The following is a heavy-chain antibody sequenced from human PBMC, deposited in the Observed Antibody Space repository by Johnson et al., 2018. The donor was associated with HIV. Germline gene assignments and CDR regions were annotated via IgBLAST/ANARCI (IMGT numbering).Heavy chain of an antibody. D-gene: IGHD6-19*01. CDR2: ISYDGSNK. V-gene: IGHV3-30*04. CDR3: ARDSGSGWGGDAFDF. Sequence: QVQLVESGGGVVQPGRSLRLSCAASRFTFSTYAMHWVRQAPGKGLEWVAVISYDGSNKYYADSVKGRFTISRDNSKNTLYLQMNSLRPEDTAVYYCARDSGSGWGGDAFDFWGQGTTVTVSS. J-gene: IGHJ3*01. CDR1: RFTFSTYA.